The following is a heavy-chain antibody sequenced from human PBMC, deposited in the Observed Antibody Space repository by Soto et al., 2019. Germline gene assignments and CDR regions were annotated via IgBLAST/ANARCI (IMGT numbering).Heavy chain of an antibody. CDR2: INPNSGGT. CDR1: GYTFTGYY. V-gene: IGHV1-2*02. CDR3: ARVASGWGSPPGFDY. Sequence: ASVKVSCEASGYTFTGYYMHWVRHAPGQGLEWMGWINPNSGGTNYAQKFQGRVTMTRDTSISTAYMELSRLRSDDTAVYYCARVASGWGSPPGFDYWGQGTLVTVSS. J-gene: IGHJ4*02. D-gene: IGHD2-21*01.